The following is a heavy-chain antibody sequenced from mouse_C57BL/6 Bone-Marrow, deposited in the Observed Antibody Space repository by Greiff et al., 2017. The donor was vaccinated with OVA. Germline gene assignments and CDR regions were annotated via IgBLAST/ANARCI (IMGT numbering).Heavy chain of an antibody. CDR1: GYSFTGYY. J-gene: IGHJ3*01. CDR3: ARSLSWFAY. D-gene: IGHD6-1*01. V-gene: IGHV1-42*01. Sequence: EVQLQQSGPELVKPGASVKISCTASGYSFTGYYMNWVKQSPEKSLEWIGEITPSTGGTTYNQKFKAKATLTVDKSSSTAYMQLKSLTSEDSAVYYCARSLSWFAYWGQGTLVTVSA. CDR2: ITPSTGGT.